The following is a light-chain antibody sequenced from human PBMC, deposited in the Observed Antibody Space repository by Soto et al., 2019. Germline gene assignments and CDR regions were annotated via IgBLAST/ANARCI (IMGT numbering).Light chain of an antibody. J-gene: IGLJ2*01. CDR3: QSYDSSLSGSV. CDR2: GNN. CDR1: SSNIGAGHD. V-gene: IGLV1-40*01. Sequence: QSVLTQPPSVSGAPGQRVTISCTGSSSNIGAGHDVHWYQQLPGTAPKLLIYGNNNRPSGVPDRFSGSKSGTSASLAITGLQVEDEADYYCQSYDSSLSGSVFGGGTKLTVL.